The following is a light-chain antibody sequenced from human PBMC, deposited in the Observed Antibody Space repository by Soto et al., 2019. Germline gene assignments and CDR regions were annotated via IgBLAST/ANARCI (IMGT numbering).Light chain of an antibody. CDR1: SSNIGKNY. V-gene: IGLV1-51*01. CDR3: GTWDSSLSAGVV. Sequence: QSVLTQPPSVSAAPGQKVTISCSGSSSNIGKNYVSWYQQLTGTAPKLLIYDNNKRPSGIPDRFSGSKSGTSATLGITGLQTGDEADYYCGTWDSSLSAGVVFGGGTKLTVL. J-gene: IGLJ2*01. CDR2: DNN.